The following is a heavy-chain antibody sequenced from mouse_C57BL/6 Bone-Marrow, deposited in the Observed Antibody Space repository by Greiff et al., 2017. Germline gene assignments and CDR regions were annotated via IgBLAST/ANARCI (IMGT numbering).Heavy chain of an antibody. CDR1: GYTFTSYW. J-gene: IGHJ2*01. Sequence: QVQLQQPGAELVMPGASVKLSCKASGYTFTSYWMHWVKQRPGQGLEWIGEIDPSDSYTNYNQKFKGKSTLTVDKSYSPAYMQLSSLTSEDSAVYYCARDYSNLYYFDYWGQGTTLTVSS. CDR3: ARDYSNLYYFDY. D-gene: IGHD2-5*01. V-gene: IGHV1-69*01. CDR2: IDPSDSYT.